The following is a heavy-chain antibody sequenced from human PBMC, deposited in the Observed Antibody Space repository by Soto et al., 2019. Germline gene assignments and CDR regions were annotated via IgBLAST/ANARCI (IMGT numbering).Heavy chain of an antibody. Sequence: ASVKVSCKASGYTFTSYAMHWVRQAPGQRLEWMGWINAGNGNTKYSQKFQGRVTITRDTSASTAYMELSSLRSEDTAVYYCARADIVVVVAANGGAFDIWGQGTMVTVSS. J-gene: IGHJ3*02. D-gene: IGHD2-15*01. CDR3: ARADIVVVVAANGGAFDI. V-gene: IGHV1-3*01. CDR2: INAGNGNT. CDR1: GYTFTSYA.